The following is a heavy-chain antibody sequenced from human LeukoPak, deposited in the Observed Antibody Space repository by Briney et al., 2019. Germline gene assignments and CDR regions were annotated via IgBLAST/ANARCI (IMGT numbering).Heavy chain of an antibody. CDR1: GFTFSSYG. J-gene: IGHJ4*02. V-gene: IGHV3-33*01. CDR3: AGSPLMVRGRFDY. Sequence: HPGRSLSLSCAASGFTFSSYGMHWVRQAPGKGLEWVAVIWYDGSNKYYADSVKGRFTISRDNSKNTLYLQMNSLRAEDTAVYYCAGSPLMVRGRFDYWGQGTLVTVSS. D-gene: IGHD3-10*01. CDR2: IWYDGSNK.